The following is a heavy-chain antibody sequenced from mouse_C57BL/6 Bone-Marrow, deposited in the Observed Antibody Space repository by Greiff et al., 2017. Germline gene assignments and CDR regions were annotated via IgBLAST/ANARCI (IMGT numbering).Heavy chain of an antibody. D-gene: IGHD1-1*01. Sequence: EVKLMESGGGLVQPKGSLKLSCAASGFSFNTYAMNWVRQAPGKGLEWVARIRSKSNNYATYYADSVKDRFTISRDDSESMLYLQMNNLKTEDTAMYYCVATVVASYYAMDYWGQGTSVTVSS. V-gene: IGHV10-1*01. J-gene: IGHJ4*01. CDR3: VATVVASYYAMDY. CDR2: IRSKSNNYAT. CDR1: GFSFNTYA.